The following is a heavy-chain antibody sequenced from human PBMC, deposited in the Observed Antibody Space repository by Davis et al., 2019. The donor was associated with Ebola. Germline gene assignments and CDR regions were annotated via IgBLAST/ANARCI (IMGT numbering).Heavy chain of an antibody. V-gene: IGHV3-49*03. D-gene: IGHD1-26*01. CDR1: GFTFGDYA. J-gene: IGHJ6*02. Sequence: PGGSLRLSCTASGFTFGDYAMSWFRQAPGKGLEWVGFIRSKAYGGTTEYAASVKGRFTISRDDSKSIAYLQMNSLKTEDTAVYYCTRDCEWELYQACEHYYYYGMDVWGQGTTVTVSS. CDR3: TRDCEWELYQACEHYYYYGMDV. CDR2: IRSKAYGGTT.